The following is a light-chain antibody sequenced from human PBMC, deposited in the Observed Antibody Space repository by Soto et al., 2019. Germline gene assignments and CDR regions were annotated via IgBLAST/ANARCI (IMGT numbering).Light chain of an antibody. Sequence: EIVMTQSPATLSVSPGERATLSCRASQSLSTNLAWYQQKPGQAPRLLXYRASTRATGIPARFSGSGSGTELTLTISSLQSEYFAVYYCHQYNNWPPWTFGPGTKVDIK. V-gene: IGKV3-15*01. J-gene: IGKJ1*01. CDR3: HQYNNWPPWT. CDR2: RAS. CDR1: QSLSTN.